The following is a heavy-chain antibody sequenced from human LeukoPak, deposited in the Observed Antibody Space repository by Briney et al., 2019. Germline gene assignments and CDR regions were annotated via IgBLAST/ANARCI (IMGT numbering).Heavy chain of an antibody. V-gene: IGHV3-53*05. CDR2: IYSGGST. D-gene: IGHD5-18*01. CDR3: AREMAMVTPFDY. CDR1: GFTVSSNY. J-gene: IGHJ4*02. Sequence: PGGSLRLSCAASGFTVSSNYMSWVRQAPGKGLEWVSVIYSGGSTYYADSVKGRFTISRDNPKNTLYLQMNSLRAEDTAVYYCAREMAMVTPFDYWGQGTLVTVSS.